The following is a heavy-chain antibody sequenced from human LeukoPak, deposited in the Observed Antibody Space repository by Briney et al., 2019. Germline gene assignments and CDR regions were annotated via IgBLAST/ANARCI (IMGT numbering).Heavy chain of an antibody. CDR1: GGSISSDRHY. CDR2: IFHTGSA. Sequence: SETLSLTCTVSGGSISSDRHYWAWIRQPPGKGLEGIGSIFHTGSAHYNPSLESRVTLSVDTSNNQFSLNLRSVTAAATALYYCARRRAMVATKFDSWGQGTWVTVSS. D-gene: IGHD5-12*01. V-gene: IGHV4-39*01. CDR3: ARRRAMVATKFDS. J-gene: IGHJ5*01.